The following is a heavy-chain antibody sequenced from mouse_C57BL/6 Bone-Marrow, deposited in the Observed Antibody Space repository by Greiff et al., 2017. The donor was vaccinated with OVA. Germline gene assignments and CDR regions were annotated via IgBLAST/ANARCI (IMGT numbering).Heavy chain of an antibody. Sequence: QVHVKQSGAELARPGASVKLSCKASGYTFTSYGISWVKQRTGQGLEWIGEIYPRSGNTYYNEKFKGKATLTADKSSSTAYMELRSLTSEDSAVYFCARRRLRFAYWGQGTLVTVSA. J-gene: IGHJ3*01. D-gene: IGHD2-2*01. V-gene: IGHV1-81*01. CDR1: GYTFTSYG. CDR2: IYPRSGNT. CDR3: ARRRLRFAY.